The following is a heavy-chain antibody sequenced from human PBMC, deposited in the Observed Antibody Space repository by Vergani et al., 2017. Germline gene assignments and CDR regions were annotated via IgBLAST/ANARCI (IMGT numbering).Heavy chain of an antibody. J-gene: IGHJ6*01. Sequence: QITLKESGPTLVKPTQTLTLTCTFSGFSLNTRGVSVAWIRQPPGKALDWLALIYWNADQHYSPSLNNRVTITKDTSKNQVVLTMTNMDYVDTGTYYCLCRKTECGTTGCFYPFCYYGYMGVWGQGTTVTGSS. CDR2: IYWNADQ. V-gene: IGHV2-5*04. CDR1: GFSLNTRGVS. CDR3: LCRKTECGTTGCFYPFCYYGYMGV. D-gene: IGHD1-7*01.